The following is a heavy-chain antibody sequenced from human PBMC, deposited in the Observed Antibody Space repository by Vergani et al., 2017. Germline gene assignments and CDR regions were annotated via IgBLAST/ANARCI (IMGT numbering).Heavy chain of an antibody. CDR2: ISGSGGST. CDR1: GFTFSSYA. J-gene: IGHJ5*02. Sequence: EVQLLESGGGLVQPGGSLRLSCAASGFTFSSYAMSWVRQAPGKGLEWVSGISGSGGSTYYADSVKGRFTISRDSSKDTLYLQMNSLRAEDTAVYYCARERGDSGYDCWFDPWGQGTLVTVSS. CDR3: ARERGDSGYDCWFDP. V-gene: IGHV3-23*01. D-gene: IGHD5-12*01.